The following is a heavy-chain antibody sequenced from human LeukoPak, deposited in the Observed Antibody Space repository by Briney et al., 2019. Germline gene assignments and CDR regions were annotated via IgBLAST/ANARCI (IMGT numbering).Heavy chain of an antibody. D-gene: IGHD6-13*01. V-gene: IGHV4-34*01. J-gene: IGHJ5*02. CDR3: ARERRAAARHWFDP. Sequence: NPSETLSLTCAVYGGSFSGYYWSWIRQPPGKGLEWIGEINHSGSTNYNPSLKSRVTISVDTSKNQFSLKLSSVTAADTAVYYCARERRAAARHWFDPWGQGTLVTVSS. CDR1: GGSFSGYY. CDR2: INHSGST.